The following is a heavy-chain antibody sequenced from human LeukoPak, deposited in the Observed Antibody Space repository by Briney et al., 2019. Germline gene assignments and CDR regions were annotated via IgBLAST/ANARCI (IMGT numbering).Heavy chain of an antibody. D-gene: IGHD6-13*01. CDR1: GFSFDDYT. CDR2: INWDGGST. Sequence: GGSLTRSCAASGFSFDDYTMHWVRQRPGQGLEWVSLINWDGGSTYYADSVKGRFIISRDTSKNSLYLQMHSLRADDTAFYYCAKDLGKVIAAAGTSGFDTWGRGTLVTVSS. CDR3: AKDLGKVIAAAGTSGFDT. V-gene: IGHV3-43*01. J-gene: IGHJ4*01.